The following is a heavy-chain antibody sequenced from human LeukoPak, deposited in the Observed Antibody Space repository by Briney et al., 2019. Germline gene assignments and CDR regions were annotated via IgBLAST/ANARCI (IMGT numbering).Heavy chain of an antibody. V-gene: IGHV3-23*01. J-gene: IGHJ4*02. D-gene: IGHD6-13*01. CDR1: GFTFRTSA. CDR3: AKSWYDDC. Sequence: GGSLRLSCAASGFTFRTSAMTWVRQAPGKGLEWVSAISDSGGSTFYADSVKGRFTISRDNSKNTLYLQMNSLRAEDTAVYYCAKSWYDDCWGQGTLVTVSS. CDR2: ISDSGGST.